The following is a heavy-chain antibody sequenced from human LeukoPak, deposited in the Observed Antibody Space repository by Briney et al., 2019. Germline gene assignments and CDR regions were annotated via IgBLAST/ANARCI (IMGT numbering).Heavy chain of an antibody. V-gene: IGHV4-31*03. Sequence: SETLSLTCTVSGGSIRSGGYYWSWIRQHPGKGLEWIGYIYYSGSTYYNPSLKSRVTISVDTSKNQFSLKLSSVTAADTAVYYCARDAGYQMLRGPYMDVWGKGTTVTVSS. J-gene: IGHJ6*03. CDR1: GGSIRSGGYY. CDR2: IYYSGST. CDR3: ARDAGYQMLRGPYMDV. D-gene: IGHD2-15*01.